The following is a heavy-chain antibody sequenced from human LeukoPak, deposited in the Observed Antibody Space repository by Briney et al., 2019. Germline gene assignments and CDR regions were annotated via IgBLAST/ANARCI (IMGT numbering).Heavy chain of an antibody. D-gene: IGHD6-13*01. CDR1: GFTFSTYG. V-gene: IGHV3-NL1*01. J-gene: IGHJ4*02. Sequence: GGSLRLSCAASGFTFSTYGMHWVRQAPSKGLEWVSVIYSGGSTYYADSVKGRFTISRDNSKNTLYLQMNSLRAEDTAVYYCARLGSSWKDLGYWGQGTLVTVSS. CDR2: IYSGGST. CDR3: ARLGSSWKDLGY.